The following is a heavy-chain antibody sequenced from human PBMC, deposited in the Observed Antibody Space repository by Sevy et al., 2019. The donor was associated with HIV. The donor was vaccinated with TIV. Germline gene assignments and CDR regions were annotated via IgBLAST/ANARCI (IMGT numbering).Heavy chain of an antibody. CDR3: ANDNPVYYYMDD. Sequence: GGSLRLSCAASGFTFGSYAMSWVRQPPGKGLEWVSTVSGSGRTTYYADSVKGRFTISRDNSKNTLYLQMNSLRAEDTAIYYCANDNPVYYYMDDWGKWTTVTVSS. J-gene: IGHJ6*03. V-gene: IGHV3-23*01. CDR2: VSGSGRTT. CDR1: GFTFGSYA.